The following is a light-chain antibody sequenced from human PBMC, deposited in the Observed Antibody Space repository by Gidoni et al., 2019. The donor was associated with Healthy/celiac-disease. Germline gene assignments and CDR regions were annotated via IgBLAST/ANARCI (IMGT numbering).Light chain of an antibody. Sequence: DIQMTQSPSTLSASVGDRVTITCRASQSISSWLAWYQQKPGKAPKLLIYDASSLESGVPSRFSGSGSGTEFTLTISSVQADDVATYYCQQDNSYPWTFGQGTKVEIK. CDR2: DAS. CDR3: QQDNSYPWT. CDR1: QSISSW. V-gene: IGKV1-5*01. J-gene: IGKJ1*01.